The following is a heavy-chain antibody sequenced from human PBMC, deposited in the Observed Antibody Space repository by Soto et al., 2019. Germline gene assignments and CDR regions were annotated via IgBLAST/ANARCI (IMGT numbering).Heavy chain of an antibody. V-gene: IGHV3-64D*06. CDR1: GFTFSIYA. D-gene: IGHD2-21*01. J-gene: IGHJ4*02. CDR2: ISSDGGTT. CDR3: VKPRGDSRYYFDY. Sequence: PGGSLRLSCSASGFTFSIYAMHWVRQAPGKGLEYVSAISSDGGTTYYADSVKGRFTISRDNSKNTLYLQMSSLRAEDTAVYYCVKPRGDSRYYFDYWGQGIVVTVSS.